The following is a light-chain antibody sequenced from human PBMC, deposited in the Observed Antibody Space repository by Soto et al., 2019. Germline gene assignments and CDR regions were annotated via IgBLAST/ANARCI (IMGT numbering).Light chain of an antibody. CDR2: GNY. V-gene: IGLV1-40*01. CDR3: QSYDSSLSGSGV. J-gene: IGLJ1*01. CDR1: SSNIGAGYD. Sequence: QSVLTQPPSVSGAPGQRVTISCTGSSSNIGAGYDVHWYQQLPGAAPKLLIYGNYKRPSGVPDRFSGSKSGASASLAITGLQAEDEADYYCQSYDSSLSGSGVFGTGTKVTV.